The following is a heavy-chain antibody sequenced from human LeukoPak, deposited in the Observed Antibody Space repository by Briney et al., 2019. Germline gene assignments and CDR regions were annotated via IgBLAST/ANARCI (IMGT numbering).Heavy chain of an antibody. J-gene: IGHJ4*02. D-gene: IGHD4-23*01. CDR1: GGSFSGYY. CDR3: ARGLPGGNHYFDY. Sequence: PSETLSLTCAVYGGSFSGYYWSWIRQPPGKGLEWIGEINHSGSTNYNPSLKSRVTISVDTSKNQFSLKLSSVTAADMAVYYCARGLPGGNHYFDYWGQGTLVTVSS. V-gene: IGHV4-34*01. CDR2: INHSGST.